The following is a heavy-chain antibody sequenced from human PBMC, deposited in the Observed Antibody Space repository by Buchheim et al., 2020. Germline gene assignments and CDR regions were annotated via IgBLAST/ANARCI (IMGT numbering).Heavy chain of an antibody. CDR3: ARDRIQSIVVVVAADSGWFDH. Sequence: QVQLVESGGGVVQPGRSLRLSCAASGFTFSSYGMHWVRQAPGKGLEWVAVIWYDGSNKYYVDSVKGRFTISRDNSKKTLYLQMSSLRAEDTAVYYCARDRIQSIVVVVAADSGWFDHWGQGTL. J-gene: IGHJ5*02. D-gene: IGHD2-15*01. V-gene: IGHV3-33*01. CDR2: IWYDGSNK. CDR1: GFTFSSYG.